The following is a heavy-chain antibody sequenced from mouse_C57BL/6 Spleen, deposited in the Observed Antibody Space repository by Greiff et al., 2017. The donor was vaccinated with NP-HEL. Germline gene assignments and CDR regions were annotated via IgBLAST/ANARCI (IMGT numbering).Heavy chain of an antibody. CDR1: GYTFTSYT. J-gene: IGHJ3*01. V-gene: IGHV1-4*01. CDR2: INPSSGYT. D-gene: IGHD1-1*01. Sequence: VQLQQSGAELARPGASVKMSCKASGYTFTSYTMHWVKQRPGQGLEWIGYINPSSGYTKYNQKFKDKATLTADKSSRTAYRQLSSLTSEDSAVYYCARSGYYDGGFAYWGQGTLVTVSA. CDR3: ARSGYYDGGFAY.